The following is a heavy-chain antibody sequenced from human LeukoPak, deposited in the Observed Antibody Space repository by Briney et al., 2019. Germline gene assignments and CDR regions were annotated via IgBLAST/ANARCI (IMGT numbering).Heavy chain of an antibody. V-gene: IGHV3-7*03. J-gene: IGHJ6*03. Sequence: GGSLRLSCAVSGLTFSRYWMSWVRQAPGKGLEWVADIKQDGGKTYYVDSVKGRFTISRDNAKNSLYLQMNSLRVEDTAVYYCARLLVPAAILPRGYMDVWGKGTTVTVSS. CDR1: GLTFSRYW. CDR2: IKQDGGKT. D-gene: IGHD2-2*02. CDR3: ARLLVPAAILPRGYMDV.